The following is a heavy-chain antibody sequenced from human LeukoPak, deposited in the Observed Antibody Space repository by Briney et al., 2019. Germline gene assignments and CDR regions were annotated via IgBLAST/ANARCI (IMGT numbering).Heavy chain of an antibody. D-gene: IGHD3-22*01. CDR2: ISYDGSNK. V-gene: IGHV3-30*18. J-gene: IGHJ4*02. Sequence: GGSLRLSCAASGFTFSSYGMHWVRQAPGKGLEGVAVISYDGSNKYYADSVKGRFTISRDNSKNTLYLQMNSLRAEDTAVYYCAKDRYYYDSSGSIYFDYWGQGTLVTVSS. CDR1: GFTFSSYG. CDR3: AKDRYYYDSSGSIYFDY.